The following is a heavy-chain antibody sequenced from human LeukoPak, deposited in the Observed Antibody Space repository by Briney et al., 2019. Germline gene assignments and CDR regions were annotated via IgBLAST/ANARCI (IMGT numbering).Heavy chain of an antibody. Sequence: ASVKVSCKASGGTFSSYTITWVRQAPGQGLEWMGGIIPIFGTANYAQKFQGRVTITADESTSTAYMELSSVRSKDTAVYYCARGCGSTSCSYYFDYWGQGTLVTVSS. CDR1: GGTFSSYT. V-gene: IGHV1-69*13. CDR3: ARGCGSTSCSYYFDY. J-gene: IGHJ4*02. D-gene: IGHD2-2*01. CDR2: IIPIFGTA.